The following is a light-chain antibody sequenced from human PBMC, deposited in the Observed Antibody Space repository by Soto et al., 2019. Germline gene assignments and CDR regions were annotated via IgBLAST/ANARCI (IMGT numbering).Light chain of an antibody. CDR3: SSDAGSNLWV. Sequence: QSALTQSPSASGSPGQSVTISCTGTSSDVGNYKYVSWYQQHPGKAPKLMIYEVSKRPSGVPDRFSGSKSGNTASLTVSGLQVEDEADYCGSSDAGSNLWVFGGGTKLTVL. V-gene: IGLV2-8*01. CDR1: SSDVGNYKY. CDR2: EVS. J-gene: IGLJ3*02.